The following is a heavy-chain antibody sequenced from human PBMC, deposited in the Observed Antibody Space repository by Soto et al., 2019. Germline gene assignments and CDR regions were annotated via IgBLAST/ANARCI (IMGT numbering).Heavy chain of an antibody. Sequence: ASAKVSCKSSGYTLTDYPRRWVRQAPGQGLEWMGWIAPHRDGTEFAQKFQGRITLTGDTSTSTAYMELNGLTSADTAVYFCARGPYGDNAFDIWGQGTVVTVS. CDR2: IAPHRDGT. CDR1: GYTLTDYP. V-gene: IGHV1-2*02. D-gene: IGHD4-17*01. J-gene: IGHJ3*02. CDR3: ARGPYGDNAFDI.